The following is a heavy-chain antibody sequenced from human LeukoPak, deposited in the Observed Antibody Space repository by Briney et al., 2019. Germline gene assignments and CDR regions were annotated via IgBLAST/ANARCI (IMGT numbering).Heavy chain of an antibody. J-gene: IGHJ4*02. CDR1: GFTFSDYY. CDR2: ISSSGSTI. D-gene: IGHD3-22*01. CDR3: ATDDYYDTSGPEY. Sequence: GGSLRLSCAASGFTFSDYYMSWIRQAPGKGREGVSYISSSGSTIYYADSVKGRFTISRDNAKNSLYLQMNSLRAEDTAVYYCATDDYYDTSGPEYWGQGTLVTVSS. V-gene: IGHV3-11*01.